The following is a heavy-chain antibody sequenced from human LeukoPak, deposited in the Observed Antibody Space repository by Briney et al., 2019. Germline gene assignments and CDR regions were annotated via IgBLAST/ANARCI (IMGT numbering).Heavy chain of an antibody. V-gene: IGHV4-4*07. D-gene: IGHD3-3*01. Sequence: SETLSLTCTVSGGSISSYYWSWIRQPAGKGLEWIGRIYTSGSTNYNPSLKSRVTMSVDTSKNQFSLKLSSVTAADTAVSYCARDKTYYDFWSGSYGMDVWGQGTTVTVSS. J-gene: IGHJ6*02. CDR3: ARDKTYYDFWSGSYGMDV. CDR1: GGSISSYY. CDR2: IYTSGST.